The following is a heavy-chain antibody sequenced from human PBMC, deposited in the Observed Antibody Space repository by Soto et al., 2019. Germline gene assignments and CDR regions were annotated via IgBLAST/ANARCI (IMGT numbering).Heavy chain of an antibody. D-gene: IGHD4-17*01. CDR1: GGSISDDDYY. Sequence: SETLSLTCTVSGGSISDDDYYWNWIRQSPGKGLEWIGHIYYNGNTYYNPSLKSRLTMSLETSQNQFSLHLTSVIAADSALYFCARATTVTSSFFFYALAVWGQGTTVTVSS. CDR3: ARATTVTSSFFFYALAV. J-gene: IGHJ6*02. V-gene: IGHV4-30-4*01. CDR2: IYYNGNT.